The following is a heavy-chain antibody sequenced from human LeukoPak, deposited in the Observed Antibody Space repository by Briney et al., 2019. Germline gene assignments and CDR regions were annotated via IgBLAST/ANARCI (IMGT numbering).Heavy chain of an antibody. V-gene: IGHV4-38-2*02. CDR1: GYSISSGYY. CDR3: AREPQEMATITFFDY. J-gene: IGHJ4*02. D-gene: IGHD5-24*01. CDR2: INHSGST. Sequence: SETLSLTRTVSGYSISSGYYWGWIRQPPGKGLEWIGEINHSGSTNYNPSLKSRVTISVDTSKNQFSLKLSSVTAADTAVYFCAREPQEMATITFFDYWGQGTLVTVSS.